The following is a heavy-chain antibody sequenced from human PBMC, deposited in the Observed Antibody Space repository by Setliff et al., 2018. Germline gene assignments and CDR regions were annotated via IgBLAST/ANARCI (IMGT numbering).Heavy chain of an antibody. CDR2: IYHSGGT. CDR1: GGSISNTFYY. CDR3: ARHRIAAAVHMDV. J-gene: IGHJ6*03. V-gene: IGHV4-61*10. Sequence: PSETLSLTCAVSGGSISNTFYYWTWIRQPAGKGLEWIGYIYHSGGTNYNPSLKSRVTISVDTSKNQFSLKLSSVTAADTAVYYCARHRIAAAVHMDVWGKGTTVTVSS. D-gene: IGHD6-13*01.